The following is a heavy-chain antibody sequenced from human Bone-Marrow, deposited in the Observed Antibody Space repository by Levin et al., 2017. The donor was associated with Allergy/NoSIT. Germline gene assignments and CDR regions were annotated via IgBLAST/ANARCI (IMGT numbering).Heavy chain of an antibody. J-gene: IGHJ2*01. CDR1: GYTFSTYA. D-gene: IGHD3-22*01. V-gene: IGHV3-23*01. CDR3: AKGKNYYDSSGRNWYFDL. CDR2: ISTNGGST. Sequence: GESLKISCATSGYTFSTYAMSWVRQAPGKGPEWVSGISTNGGSTFYADSVKGRFTISRDNSKNTLYLQMNSLRAEDTAAYYCAKGKNYYDSSGRNWYFDLWGRGTLVTVSS.